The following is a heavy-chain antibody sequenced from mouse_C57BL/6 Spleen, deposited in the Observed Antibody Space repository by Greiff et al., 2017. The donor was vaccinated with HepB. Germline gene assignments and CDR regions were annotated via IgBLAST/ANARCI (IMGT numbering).Heavy chain of an antibody. J-gene: IGHJ2*01. CDR2: IYPSDSYT. Sequence: QVQLQQPGAELVKPGASVKLSCKASGYTFTSYWMQWVKQRPGQGLEWIGEIYPSDSYTNYNQKFKGKATLTVDTSSSTAYMQLSSLTSEDSAVYYCANDYDGYWGQGTTLTVSS. D-gene: IGHD2-4*01. CDR1: GYTFTSYW. V-gene: IGHV1-50*01. CDR3: ANDYDGY.